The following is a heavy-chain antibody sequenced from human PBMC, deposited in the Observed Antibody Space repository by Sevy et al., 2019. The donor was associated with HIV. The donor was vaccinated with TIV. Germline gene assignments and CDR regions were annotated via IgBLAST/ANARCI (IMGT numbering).Heavy chain of an antibody. CDR3: ARDDASNPRVLDY. J-gene: IGHJ4*02. CDR2: IYYSGST. CDR1: GGSISSSSYY. V-gene: IGHV4-39*07. Sequence: SETLSLTCTVSGGSISSSSYYWGWIRQPPGKGLEWIGSIYYSGSTYYNPSLKSRVTISIDKSKSQFSLNLSSVTAADTAVYYCARDDASNPRVLDYWGQGALVTVSS. D-gene: IGHD3-3*01.